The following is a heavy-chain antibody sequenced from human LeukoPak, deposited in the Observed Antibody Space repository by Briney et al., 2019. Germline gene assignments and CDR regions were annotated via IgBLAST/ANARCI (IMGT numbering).Heavy chain of an antibody. J-gene: IGHJ4*02. CDR3: ARDHLRYCSSTSCFSRFDY. Sequence: PGGSLRLSCAASGFTFSSYAMHWVRQAPGKGLEWVAVISYDGSNKYYADSVKGRFTISRDNSKNTLYLQMNSLRAEDTAVYYCARDHLRYCSSTSCFSRFDYWGQGTLVTVSS. CDR2: ISYDGSNK. V-gene: IGHV3-30-3*01. D-gene: IGHD2-2*01. CDR1: GFTFSSYA.